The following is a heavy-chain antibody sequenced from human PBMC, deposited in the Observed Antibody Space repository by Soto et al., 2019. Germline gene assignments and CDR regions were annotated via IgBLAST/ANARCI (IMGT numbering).Heavy chain of an antibody. J-gene: IGHJ6*02. V-gene: IGHV3-7*03. Sequence: GGSLRLSCAASGFTFSSYWMSWVRQAPGKGLEWVANIKQDGSEKYYVDSVRGRFTISRDNAKNSLYLQMNSLRAEDTAVYYCARDPYYYDSSGYYPFYYYYGMDVWGQGTTVTVSS. D-gene: IGHD3-22*01. CDR1: GFTFSSYW. CDR3: ARDPYYYDSSGYYPFYYYYGMDV. CDR2: IKQDGSEK.